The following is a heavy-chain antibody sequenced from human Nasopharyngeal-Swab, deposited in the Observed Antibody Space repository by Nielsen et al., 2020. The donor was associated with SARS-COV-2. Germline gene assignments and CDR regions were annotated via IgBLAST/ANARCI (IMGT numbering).Heavy chain of an antibody. CDR2: ISWNSGSI. Sequence: ALRLSCAASGFTFDDYAMHWVRQAPGKGLGWVSGISWNSGSIGYADSVKGRFTISRDNAKNSLYLQMNSLRAEDTALYYCAKEAPPYPRGAFDIWGQGTMVTVSS. CDR3: AKEAPPYPRGAFDI. V-gene: IGHV3-9*01. CDR1: GFTFDDYA. J-gene: IGHJ3*02.